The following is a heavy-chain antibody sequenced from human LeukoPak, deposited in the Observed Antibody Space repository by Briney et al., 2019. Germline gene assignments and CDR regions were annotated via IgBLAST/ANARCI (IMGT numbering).Heavy chain of an antibody. J-gene: IGHJ4*02. V-gene: IGHV3-7*01. Sequence: GGSLRLSCAASGFTFSGYWMSWVRQAPGKGLEWVANIKQDGSEKYYVDSVKGRFTISRDNAENSLYLQMNSLRAEDTAVYYCARDKSGFDYWGQGTQVTVSS. CDR2: IKQDGSEK. D-gene: IGHD3-3*01. CDR3: ARDKSGFDY. CDR1: GFTFSGYW.